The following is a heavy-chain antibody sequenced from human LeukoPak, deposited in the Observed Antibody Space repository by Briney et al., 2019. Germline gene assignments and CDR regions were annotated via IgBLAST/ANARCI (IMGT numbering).Heavy chain of an antibody. CDR3: AKDRGGYFGSGTSYYFYGVDV. Sequence: GGSLRLSCAASGFTFGHYAMHWVRQAPGKGLEWVSLISGGGDDTYYADSVKGRFTISRDTSRSSLYLQMDSLRTEDTALYYCAKDRGGYFGSGTSYYFYGVDVWGQGTTVTVSS. CDR2: ISGGGDDT. V-gene: IGHV3-43*02. CDR1: GFTFGHYA. J-gene: IGHJ6*02. D-gene: IGHD3-10*01.